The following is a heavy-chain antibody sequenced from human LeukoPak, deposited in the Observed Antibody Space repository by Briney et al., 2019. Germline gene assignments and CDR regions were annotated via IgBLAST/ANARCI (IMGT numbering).Heavy chain of an antibody. CDR1: AFRFSSYA. CDR3: AKFSSGIWSGSSLDY. V-gene: IGHV3-23*01. CDR2: ISGGGGSA. Sequence: GGSLRLSCAASAFRFSSYAMSWVRQAPGKGLEWVSAISGGGGSAYYADSVKGRFTISRDNSMNTLYLQMNSLRAEDTAVYYCAKFSSGIWSGSSLDYWGQGTLVTVSS. D-gene: IGHD3-3*01. J-gene: IGHJ4*02.